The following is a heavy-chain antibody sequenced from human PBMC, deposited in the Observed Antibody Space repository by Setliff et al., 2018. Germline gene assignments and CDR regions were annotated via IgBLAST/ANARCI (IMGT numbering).Heavy chain of an antibody. Sequence: GGSLRLSCAASGLTLTPYTMTWVRQAPGKGPEWVSSISDTSAFIYYADSVKGRFTISRDNSKNTLYLQMGSLRAEDLAVYYCARGGTYSSGPLDYWGQGTQVTVSS. V-gene: IGHV3-21*01. CDR1: GLTLTPYT. CDR3: ARGGTYSSGPLDY. J-gene: IGHJ4*02. CDR2: ISDTSAFI. D-gene: IGHD3-22*01.